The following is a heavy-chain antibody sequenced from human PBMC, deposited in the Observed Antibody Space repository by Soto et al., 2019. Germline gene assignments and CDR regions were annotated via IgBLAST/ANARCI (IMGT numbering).Heavy chain of an antibody. V-gene: IGHV1-69*13. J-gene: IGHJ4*02. CDR2: IIPIFGTA. CDR1: GGTFSSYA. D-gene: IGHD3-22*01. CDR3: ARDLYDSSGRGDY. Sequence: SVKVSCKASGGTFSSYAISWVRQAPGQGLEWMGGIIPIFGTANYAQKFQGRVTITADESTSTAYMELSSLRSEDTAVYYCARDLYDSSGRGDYWGQGTLVTVSS.